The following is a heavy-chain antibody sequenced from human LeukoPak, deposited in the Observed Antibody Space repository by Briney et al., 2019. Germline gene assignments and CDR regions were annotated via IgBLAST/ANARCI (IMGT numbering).Heavy chain of an antibody. CDR2: ISSSGSTI. D-gene: IGHD5-12*01. V-gene: IGHV3-11*04. CDR1: GFTFSDYY. J-gene: IGHJ6*03. Sequence: GGSLRLSCAASGFTFSDYYMSWIRQAPGKGLEWVSYISSSGSTIYYADSVKGRFSISRDDAKNSLYLQMNSLRSEDTAVYYCASEASFAMGVWGKGTTVTISS. CDR3: ASEASFAMGV.